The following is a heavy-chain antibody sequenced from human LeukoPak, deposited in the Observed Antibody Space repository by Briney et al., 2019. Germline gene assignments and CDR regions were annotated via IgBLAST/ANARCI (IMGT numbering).Heavy chain of an antibody. Sequence: ASVKVSCKASGYTFTGYYIHWVRQAPGQGLEWMGWINPNSGGTNYAQKFQGRVTMTRNTSISTAYMELSRLRSDDTAVYYCARSGSGYYYPPYDYWGQGTLVTVSS. CDR2: INPNSGGT. D-gene: IGHD3-22*01. J-gene: IGHJ4*02. CDR3: ARSGSGYYYPPYDY. V-gene: IGHV1-2*02. CDR1: GYTFTGYY.